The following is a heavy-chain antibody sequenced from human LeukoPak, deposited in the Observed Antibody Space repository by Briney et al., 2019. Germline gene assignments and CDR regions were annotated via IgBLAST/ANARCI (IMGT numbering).Heavy chain of an antibody. J-gene: IGHJ4*02. D-gene: IGHD1-26*01. CDR2: ISSSSSTI. Sequence: GGSLRLSCAASGFTFSSYSMNWVRQAPGKGLEWVSYISSSSSTIYYADSVKGRFTISRDNAKNSLYLQMNSLRAEDTAVYYCARDGGLVGASGAFDYRGQGTLVTVSS. V-gene: IGHV3-48*01. CDR1: GFTFSSYS. CDR3: ARDGGLVGASGAFDY.